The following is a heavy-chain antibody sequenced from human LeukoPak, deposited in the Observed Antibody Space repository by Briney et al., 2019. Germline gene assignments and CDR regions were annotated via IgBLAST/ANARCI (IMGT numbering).Heavy chain of an antibody. CDR1: SYTFTRYG. Sequence: ASVKVSCKASSYTFTRYGISWVRQAPGQGLEWMGWISGSNGNTNYAQKFLGRVTMTADTSTSTAYMELRSLTSDDTAVYYCARSGRGTYYYFDLWXQGTLXTVSS. CDR3: ARSGRGTYYYFDL. CDR2: ISGSNGNT. D-gene: IGHD5-12*01. V-gene: IGHV1-18*01. J-gene: IGHJ4*02.